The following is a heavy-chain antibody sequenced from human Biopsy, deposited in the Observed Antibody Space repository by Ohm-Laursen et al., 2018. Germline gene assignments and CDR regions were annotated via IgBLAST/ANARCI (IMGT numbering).Heavy chain of an antibody. D-gene: IGHD6-13*01. CDR3: AKTRGEARAAANF. CDR1: GFTFSNYA. J-gene: IGHJ4*02. V-gene: IGHV3-23*01. Sequence: SRRLSCAAPGFTFSNYAMTWVRQAPGKGLDWVSGVGGCGDSTYYADSVKGRFSITRDNSNNTLYLQMNSLRADDTAVYYCAKTRGEARAAANFWGQGTLVTVSS. CDR2: VGGCGDST.